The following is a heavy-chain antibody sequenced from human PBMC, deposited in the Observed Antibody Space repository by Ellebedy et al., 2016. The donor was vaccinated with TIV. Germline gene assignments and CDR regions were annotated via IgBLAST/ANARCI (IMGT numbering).Heavy chain of an antibody. D-gene: IGHD6-19*01. J-gene: IGHJ6*02. CDR2: IFYSCVT. CDR1: GGSISTTSYY. V-gene: IGHV4-39*01. Sequence: MPGGSLRLSCTVSGGSISTTSYYWDWIRQPPGKGLEWIGSIFYSCVTYYNPSLKSRLTISVDTSNNQFSLRLNSVTAADTATYYCSRHSSGWGGMHVWGQGTTVTVS. CDR3: SRHSSGWGGMHV.